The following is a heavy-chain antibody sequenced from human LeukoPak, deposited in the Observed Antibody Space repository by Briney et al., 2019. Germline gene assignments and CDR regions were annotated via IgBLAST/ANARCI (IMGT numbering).Heavy chain of an antibody. CDR1: GYSISSGYH. J-gene: IGHJ4*02. CDR2: IYHSGST. Sequence: PSETLSLTCTVSGYSISSGYHWGWIRQPPGKGLEWIGSIYHSGSTYYNPSLKSRVTISVDTSKNQFSLKLSSVTAADTAVYYCARDMGYGSGGDYWGQGTLVTVSS. CDR3: ARDMGYGSGGDY. V-gene: IGHV4-38-2*02. D-gene: IGHD3-10*01.